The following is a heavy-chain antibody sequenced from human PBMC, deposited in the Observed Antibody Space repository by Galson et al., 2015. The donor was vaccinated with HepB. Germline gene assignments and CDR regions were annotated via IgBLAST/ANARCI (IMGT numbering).Heavy chain of an antibody. CDR2: IIPILGIA. V-gene: IGHV1-69*04. Sequence: SVKVSCKASGGTFSSYAISWVRQAPGQGLEWMGRIIPILGIANYAQKFQGRVTITADKSTSTAYMELSNLRSEDTAVYYCARSGPGTTGGYHYGIDVWGQGTTVTGFS. D-gene: IGHD4-17*01. J-gene: IGHJ6*02. CDR1: GGTFSSYA. CDR3: ARSGPGTTGGYHYGIDV.